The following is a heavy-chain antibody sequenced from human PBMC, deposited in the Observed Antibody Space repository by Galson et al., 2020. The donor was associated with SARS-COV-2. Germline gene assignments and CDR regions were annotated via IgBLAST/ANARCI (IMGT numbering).Heavy chain of an antibody. V-gene: IGHV4-38-2*01. CDR1: GYSISSGYL. CDR3: ARHLAGGRTYYMDA. Sequence: SETLSLTCAVSGYSISSGYLWGWIRQPPGKGLEWIGSIYHDGSTSYSSSLKSRVIISVDTSRNQFSLKLSSVTAADTAVYYCARHLAGGRTYYMDAWGKGTTVTVAS. J-gene: IGHJ6*03. D-gene: IGHD6-19*01. CDR2: IYHDGST.